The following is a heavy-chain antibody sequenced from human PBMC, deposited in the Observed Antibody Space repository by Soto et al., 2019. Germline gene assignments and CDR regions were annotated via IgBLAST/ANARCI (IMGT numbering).Heavy chain of an antibody. Sequence: EVKLLESGGGLAQPGGSLRLSCVGSGFTFDSYAISWVRQAPGERLQWIAAISGSADGTDYAHSVRGRFTTSSDNAKKTLHRQMDNLRVEDTAVYSCAKDTVAGYSFWSAYSSDRLDVWGQGTLVSVS. V-gene: IGHV3-23*01. J-gene: IGHJ3*01. CDR3: AKDTVAGYSFWSAYSSDRLDV. CDR2: ISGSADGT. CDR1: GFTFDSYA. D-gene: IGHD3-3*01.